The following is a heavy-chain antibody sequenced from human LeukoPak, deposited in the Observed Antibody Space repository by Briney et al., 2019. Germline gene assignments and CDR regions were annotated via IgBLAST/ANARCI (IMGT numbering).Heavy chain of an antibody. V-gene: IGHV4-39*01. CDR2: IYYSGST. CDR3: ARHPRSGHSNGFDAFDI. CDR1: GFTVSSNY. Sequence: GSLRLSCAASGFTVSSNYMSWVRQAPGKGLEWIGTIYYSGSTYYNPSLRSRVTISVDTSKTHFSLKLSSVIAADTAVYYCARHPRSGHSNGFDAFDIWGQGTMVTVSS. D-gene: IGHD5-18*01. J-gene: IGHJ3*02.